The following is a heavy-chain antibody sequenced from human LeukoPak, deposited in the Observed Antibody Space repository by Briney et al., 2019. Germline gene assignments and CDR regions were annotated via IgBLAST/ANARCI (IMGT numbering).Heavy chain of an antibody. Sequence: GGSLRLSCAASGVTLSSYAMSWVRQAPGKGPEWVSAIIGTGGSTYYADSVVGRFTVSRDNSKNTVYLQMSSLRAADTAICYCAKRKSGTSGLYYFDYWGQGTLVTVSS. CDR1: GVTLSSYA. J-gene: IGHJ4*02. D-gene: IGHD3-10*01. CDR2: IIGTGGST. V-gene: IGHV3-23*01. CDR3: AKRKSGTSGLYYFDY.